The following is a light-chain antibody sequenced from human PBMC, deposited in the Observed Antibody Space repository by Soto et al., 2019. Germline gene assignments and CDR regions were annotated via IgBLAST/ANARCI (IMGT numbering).Light chain of an antibody. V-gene: IGKV2-30*01. CDR3: MQGTHWPPYT. Sequence: DVVMTQSPLSLPVTLGQPASISCRSSQSLAYIDGNTYLNWFQQRPGQSPRRLIYKVSNRDPGVPDRFSGSGSGTDFTLKISRVEAEDVGVYYCMQGTHWPPYTFGQGTKLEIK. J-gene: IGKJ2*01. CDR2: KVS. CDR1: QSLAYIDGNTY.